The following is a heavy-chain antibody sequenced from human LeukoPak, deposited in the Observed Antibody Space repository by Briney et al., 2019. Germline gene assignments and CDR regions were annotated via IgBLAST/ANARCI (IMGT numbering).Heavy chain of an antibody. D-gene: IGHD2-15*01. CDR2: ISVSGGTT. Sequence: TGGSLRLSCEASGFTFSTYAMSWVRQAPGKGLEWVSGISVSGGTTYYADSVKGRFTISRDNAKNSLYLQMNSLRAEDTAVYYCARDLLTVYCSGGSCYSGLGDAFDIWGPGTMVTVSS. CDR1: GFTFSTYA. CDR3: ARDLLTVYCSGGSCYSGLGDAFDI. J-gene: IGHJ3*02. V-gene: IGHV3-23*01.